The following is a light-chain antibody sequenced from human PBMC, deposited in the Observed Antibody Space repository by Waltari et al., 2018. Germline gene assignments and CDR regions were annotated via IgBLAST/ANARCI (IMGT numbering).Light chain of an antibody. V-gene: IGKV3-15*01. CDR1: QSISSQ. Sequence: EIVMTQSPATLSVSPGERATLSCRASQSISSQLAWYHHKPGQAAWLLIYGASTRATGIPARFSGSGSGTEFTLTISSLQSEDFAVYFCQQYHESPPITFGPGTKVDIK. J-gene: IGKJ3*01. CDR2: GAS. CDR3: QQYHESPPIT.